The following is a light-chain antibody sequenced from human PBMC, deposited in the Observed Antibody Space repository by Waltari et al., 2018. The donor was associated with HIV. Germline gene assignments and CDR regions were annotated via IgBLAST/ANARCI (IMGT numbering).Light chain of an antibody. J-gene: IGLJ2*01. Sequence: QAVVTQAPSLTVSPGGTVPLPCCSRPGAVTRGHHPHWFQQMPGQAPRTLLYDTNNKHSWTPARFSGSLLGGKAALTLAGAQPEDEAKYYCLLSYAGARPVIFGGGTQLTVL. V-gene: IGLV7-46*01. CDR3: LLSYAGARPVI. CDR1: PGAVTRGHH. CDR2: DTN.